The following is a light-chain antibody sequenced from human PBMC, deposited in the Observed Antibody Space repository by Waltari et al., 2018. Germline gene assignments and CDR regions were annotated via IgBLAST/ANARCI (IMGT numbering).Light chain of an antibody. CDR1: QIVRKY. V-gene: IGKV3-20*01. J-gene: IGKJ1*01. CDR2: ETS. CDR3: QKYDRLPAT. Sequence: EIVLTQSQGTLSLSPGERATLSCRASQIVRKYLAWYQQKPGQAPRLLIYETSIRATGIPDRFSGSGFGTDFSLTISSLDPEDFAVYFCQKYDRLPATFGQGTRVEIK.